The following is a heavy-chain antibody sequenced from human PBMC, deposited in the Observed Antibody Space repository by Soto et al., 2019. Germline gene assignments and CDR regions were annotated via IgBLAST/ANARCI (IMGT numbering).Heavy chain of an antibody. CDR3: ARGGGGDYYYGMDV. V-gene: IGHV4-59*01. Sequence: SETLSLTCTVSGGSISSYYWSWIRQPPGRGLEWIGYIYYSGSTNYNPSLKSRVTISVDTSKNQFSLKLSSVTAADTAVYYCARGGGGDYYYGMDVWGQGTTVTVSS. D-gene: IGHD3-16*01. CDR2: IYYSGST. CDR1: GGSISSYY. J-gene: IGHJ6*02.